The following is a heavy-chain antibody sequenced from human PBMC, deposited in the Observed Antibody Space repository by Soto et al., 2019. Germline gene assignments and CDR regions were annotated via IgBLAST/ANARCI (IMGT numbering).Heavy chain of an antibody. CDR2: FRGDGTGA. Sequence: PGGSLRLSCAASGFTFSSYAMSWVRQAPGKGLEWVSAFRGDGTGAHYADSVKGRFTISRDNSKNSLYLHMNSLRAEDTAVYYCEKPTPYDILTGYLNYFHYWGQG. J-gene: IGHJ4*02. V-gene: IGHV3-23*01. CDR3: EKPTPYDILTGYLNYFHY. D-gene: IGHD3-9*01. CDR1: GFTFSSYA.